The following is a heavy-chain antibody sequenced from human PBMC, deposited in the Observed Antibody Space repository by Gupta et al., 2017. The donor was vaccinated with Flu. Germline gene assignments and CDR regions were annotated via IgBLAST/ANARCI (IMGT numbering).Heavy chain of an antibody. J-gene: IGHJ4*02. CDR2: VNSGGSHI. V-gene: IGHV3-21*04. D-gene: IGHD3-10*01. Sequence: QAPGKGLEWVSSVNSGGSHIYYSDSLRGRITVSRDNARGSLFLQMESLRAEDTAVYYCARDRGQFSDVRGLYHWGQGTQVTVS. CDR3: ARDRGQFSDVRGLYH.